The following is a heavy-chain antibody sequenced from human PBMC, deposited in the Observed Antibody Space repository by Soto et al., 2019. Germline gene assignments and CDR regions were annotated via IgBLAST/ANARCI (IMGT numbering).Heavy chain of an antibody. J-gene: IGHJ5*02. CDR3: AREITIFGVSGRWFDP. Sequence: SETLSLTCTVSGGSISSGGYYWSWIRQHTGKGLEWIGYIYYSGSTYYNPSLKSRVTISVDTSKNQFSLKLSSVTAADTALYYCAREITIFGVSGRWFDPWGQGTLVTVSS. CDR2: IYYSGST. V-gene: IGHV4-31*03. D-gene: IGHD3-3*01. CDR1: GGSISSGGYY.